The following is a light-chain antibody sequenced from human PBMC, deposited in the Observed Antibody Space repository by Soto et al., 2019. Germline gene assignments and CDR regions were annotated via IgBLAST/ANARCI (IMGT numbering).Light chain of an antibody. J-gene: IGKJ2*01. Sequence: DIQMTKSPSTLPAPVGDGVTITCRARQNSSDWLAWYQQRPGKAPKFLIYDDSNLETGVSSRFSGRGSGTEFTLTIRSLQPDDFATYYCQQYDSSSPTFGQGTKLEIK. CDR3: QQYDSSSPT. CDR1: QNSSDW. V-gene: IGKV1-5*01. CDR2: DDS.